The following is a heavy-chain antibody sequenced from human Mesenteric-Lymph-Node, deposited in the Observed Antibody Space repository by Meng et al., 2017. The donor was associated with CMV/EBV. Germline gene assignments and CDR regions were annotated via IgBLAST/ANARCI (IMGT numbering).Heavy chain of an antibody. J-gene: IGHJ4*02. CDR1: GYTFTSYA. V-gene: IGHV1-3*01. CDR2: IDGGSGNT. CDR3: AKQNSGYDSGGGDY. Sequence: NASGYTFTSYAVHWVRQAPGQSLEWMGWIDGGSGNTKYSQKFQGRVTLTRDTSASTVYMELSSLRSEDTAVYYCAKQNSGYDSGGGDYWGQGTLVTVSS. D-gene: IGHD5-12*01.